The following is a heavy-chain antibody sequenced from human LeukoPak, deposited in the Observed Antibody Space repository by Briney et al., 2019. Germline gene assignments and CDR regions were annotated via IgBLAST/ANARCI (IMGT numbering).Heavy chain of an antibody. D-gene: IGHD6-6*01. J-gene: IGHJ4*02. V-gene: IGHV3-21*01. Sequence: GGSLRLSCAASGFTFSSYGIHWVRQAPGKGLEWVSSISSSSSYIYYADSVKGRFTISRDNAKSSLYLQMNSLRAEDTAVYYCARGDSSSGYNYWGQGTLVTVSS. CDR2: ISSSSSYI. CDR3: ARGDSSSGYNY. CDR1: GFTFSSYG.